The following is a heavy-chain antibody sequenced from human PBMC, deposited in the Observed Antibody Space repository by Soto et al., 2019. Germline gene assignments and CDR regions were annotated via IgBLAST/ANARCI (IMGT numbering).Heavy chain of an antibody. Sequence: PSETLSLTCTVSGGSISSGGYYWSWILQHPGKGLEWIGYIYYSGSTYYTPSLKSRVTISVDTSKNQFSLKLSSVTAADTAVYYCARSRDSSGYYSYYGMDVWGQATQVTVS. CDR3: ARSRDSSGYYSYYGMDV. CDR2: IYYSGST. V-gene: IGHV4-31*03. D-gene: IGHD3-22*01. CDR1: GGSISSGGYY. J-gene: IGHJ6*02.